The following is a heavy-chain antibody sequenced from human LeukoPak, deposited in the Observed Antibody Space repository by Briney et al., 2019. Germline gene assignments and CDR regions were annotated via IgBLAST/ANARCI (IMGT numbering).Heavy chain of an antibody. D-gene: IGHD1-26*01. CDR2: ISGYNGNT. CDR1: GYTFSDYG. CDR3: GRSREGLYGGSSLDY. J-gene: IGHJ4*02. V-gene: IGHV1-18*01. Sequence: GASVKVSCKASGYTFSDYGISWVRQAPGQGLEWMGWISGYNGNTNYAQKLQGRVTMTTDTSTRTAYMELRSLKSDDTAVYYRGRSREGLYGGSSLDYWGQGTLVIVSS.